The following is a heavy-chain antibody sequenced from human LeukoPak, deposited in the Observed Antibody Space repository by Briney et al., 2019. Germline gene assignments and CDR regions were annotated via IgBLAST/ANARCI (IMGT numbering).Heavy chain of an antibody. CDR3: ARVYDSSGYYYGNYYYGMDV. CDR2: ISAYNGNT. Sequence: GASVKVSCKASGYTFTSYGISWVRPAPGQGLEWMGWISAYNGNTNYAQKLQGRVTMTTDTSTSTAYMELRSLRSDDTAVYYCARVYDSSGYYYGNYYYGMDVWGQGTTVTVSS. CDR1: GYTFTSYG. D-gene: IGHD3-22*01. J-gene: IGHJ6*02. V-gene: IGHV1-18*01.